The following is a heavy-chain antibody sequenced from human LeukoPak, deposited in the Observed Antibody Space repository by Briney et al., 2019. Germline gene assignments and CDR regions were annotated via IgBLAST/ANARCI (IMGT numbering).Heavy chain of an antibody. V-gene: IGHV4-59*08. CDR2: IYHTGST. J-gene: IGHJ4*01. CDR3: ARRTRTARWYGGSIDY. Sequence: TSETLSLTCNVSGDSISSYYWSWIRKPPGKGLEWIGYIYHTGSTNYNPSLEGRVTISVYMSKNQFSLNLRSVTAADTATYYCARRTRTARWYGGSIDYWGHGTQVTVSS. CDR1: GDSISSYY. D-gene: IGHD6-13*01.